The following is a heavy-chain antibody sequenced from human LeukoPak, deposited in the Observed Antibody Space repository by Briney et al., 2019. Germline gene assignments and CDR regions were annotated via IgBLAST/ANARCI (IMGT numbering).Heavy chain of an antibody. J-gene: IGHJ5*02. V-gene: IGHV4-34*01. CDR3: ARGSPEYSSSSQWFDP. CDR2: INHSGST. D-gene: IGHD6-6*01. CDR1: GGSFSGYY. Sequence: PSETLSLTCAVYGGSFSGYYWSWIRQPPGKGLEWIGEINHSGSTNYNPSLKSRVTISVDTSKNQFSLKLSSVTAADTAVYYCARGSPEYSSSSQWFDPWGQGTLVTVSS.